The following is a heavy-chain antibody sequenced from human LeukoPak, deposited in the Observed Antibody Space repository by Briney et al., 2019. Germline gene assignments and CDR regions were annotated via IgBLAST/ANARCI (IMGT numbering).Heavy chain of an antibody. V-gene: IGHV3-64D*09. CDR3: VKDRYVDY. D-gene: IGHD3-16*02. CDR2: ISSNGDST. Sequence: GGSLRLSCSVSGFSFSSYAMHRVRQAPGKGLEYVSSISSNGDSTYYAGSVKGRFTISRDNSKNTLFLQMSSLRAEDTAVYYCVKDRYVDYWGQGTLVTVSS. J-gene: IGHJ4*02. CDR1: GFSFSSYA.